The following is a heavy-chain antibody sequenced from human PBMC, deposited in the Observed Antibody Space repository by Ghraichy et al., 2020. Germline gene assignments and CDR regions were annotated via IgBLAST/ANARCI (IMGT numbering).Heavy chain of an antibody. Sequence: GESLNISCVASGFTFSTYWMHWVRQGPGKGLVWVSRIDNDGRRTYYADSLKGRFTISRDNAKNTLYLQMNSLRAEDTAVYFCARANTMIVDVWELDYWGQGSVVTVSS. D-gene: IGHD3-22*01. CDR2: IDNDGRRT. V-gene: IGHV3-74*01. CDR1: GFTFSTYW. J-gene: IGHJ4*02. CDR3: ARANTMIVDVWELDY.